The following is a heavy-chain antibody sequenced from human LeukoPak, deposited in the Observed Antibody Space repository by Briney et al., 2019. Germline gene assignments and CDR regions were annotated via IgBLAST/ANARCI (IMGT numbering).Heavy chain of an antibody. CDR1: GFTFSSYT. D-gene: IGHD3-3*01. CDR2: ISTSSSYI. CDR3: ARESGQDY. J-gene: IGHJ4*02. V-gene: IGHV3-21*01. Sequence: GGSLRLSCAASGFTFSSYTMNWVRQAPGKGLEWVSSISTSSSYIYYTDSVKGRFTISRDNAMNSLYLQMNGLRAEDTAVYFCARESGQDYWGQGTLVTVSS.